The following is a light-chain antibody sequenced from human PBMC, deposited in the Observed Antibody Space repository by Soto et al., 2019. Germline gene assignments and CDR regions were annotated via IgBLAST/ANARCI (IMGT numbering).Light chain of an antibody. Sequence: DIQMTQSPSTLSGSVGDRVTITCRASQSISSYLNWYQQKPGKAPKLLIYAASSLQSRVPSRFSGSGSGTDFTLTISRLEPEDFAVYYCQQYGSSITFGQGTRLEIK. V-gene: IGKV1-39*01. CDR3: QQYGSSIT. CDR1: QSISSY. J-gene: IGKJ5*01. CDR2: AAS.